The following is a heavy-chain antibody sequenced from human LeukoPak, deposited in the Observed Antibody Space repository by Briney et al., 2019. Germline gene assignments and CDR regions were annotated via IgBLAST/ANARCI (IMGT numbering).Heavy chain of an antibody. J-gene: IGHJ4*02. CDR1: GFTFSSYA. CDR3: AKDSVTRIMITFGGVIPDY. D-gene: IGHD3-16*02. V-gene: IGHV3-23*01. Sequence: GGSLRLSCAASGFTFSSYAMSWVRQAPGKGLEWVSAISGSGGSTYYADSVEGRFTISRDNSKNTLYLQMNSLRAEDTAVYYCAKDSVTRIMITFGGVIPDYWGQGTLVTVSS. CDR2: ISGSGGST.